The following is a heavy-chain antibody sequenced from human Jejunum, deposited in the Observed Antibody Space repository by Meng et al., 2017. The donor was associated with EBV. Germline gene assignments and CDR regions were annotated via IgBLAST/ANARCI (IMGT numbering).Heavy chain of an antibody. CDR2: MHPGGST. D-gene: IGHD4-11*01. Sequence: QVQLQQGGAGLLKPSETLSLTCAVYRGSFSGYYWSWIRQHPGKGLEWIGEMHPGGSTNYNPSLKSRVTISVDNSKNQFSLKLTSVTAADTAVYYCAKSNDYSLNSWGQGTLVTVSS. V-gene: IGHV4-34*02. CDR1: RGSFSGYY. CDR3: AKSNDYSLNS. J-gene: IGHJ4*02.